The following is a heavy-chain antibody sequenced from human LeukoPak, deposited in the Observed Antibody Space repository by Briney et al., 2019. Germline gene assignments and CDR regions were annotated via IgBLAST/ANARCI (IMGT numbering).Heavy chain of an antibody. CDR2: IQWKGGSP. Sequence: GGSLSLSCAVSVFPFYTYAVSWVRHAPGKGLEWVSGIQWKGGSPACADSVKGRFTISRDNHKNSLYLQMDSLRADDTAVYYCARTVDILTGYYVYHFDHWGQGTLVTVSS. J-gene: IGHJ4*02. D-gene: IGHD3-9*01. CDR3: ARTVDILTGYYVYHFDH. CDR1: VFPFYTYA. V-gene: IGHV3-20*04.